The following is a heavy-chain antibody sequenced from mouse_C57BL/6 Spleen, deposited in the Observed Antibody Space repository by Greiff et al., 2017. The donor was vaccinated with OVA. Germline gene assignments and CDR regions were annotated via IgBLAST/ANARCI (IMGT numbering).Heavy chain of an antibody. D-gene: IGHD1-1*01. CDR1: GYTFTSYW. Sequence: VQLQQPGADLVRPGSSVKLSCKASGYTFTSYWLDWVKQRPGQGLEWIGNIYPSDSETHYNQTFKDKSTLTVDKSSSTDYMQISSLTSEDAAVYYCAGGDYCGSSWVYWGKGTTLTVSS. CDR2: IYPSDSET. V-gene: IGHV1-61*01. CDR3: AGGDYCGSSWVY. J-gene: IGHJ2*01.